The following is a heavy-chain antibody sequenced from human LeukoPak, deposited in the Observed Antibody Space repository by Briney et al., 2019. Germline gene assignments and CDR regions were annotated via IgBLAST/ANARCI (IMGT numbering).Heavy chain of an antibody. CDR3: AKDKGYSGEDWFDP. CDR2: ISWNSGSI. V-gene: IGHV3-9*02. Sequence: GRSLRLSCAASGFTSDDYAMHWVRQAPGKGLEWVSGISWNSGSIGYADSVKGRFTISRDNAKNSLYLQMNSLRAEDTALYYCAKDKGYSGEDWFDPWGQGTLVTVSS. J-gene: IGHJ5*02. D-gene: IGHD2-15*01. CDR1: GFTSDDYA.